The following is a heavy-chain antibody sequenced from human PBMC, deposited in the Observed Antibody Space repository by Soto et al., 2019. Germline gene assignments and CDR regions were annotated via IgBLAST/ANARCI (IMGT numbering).Heavy chain of an antibody. CDR3: ARDNRITVNPANVAYGMVV. CDR2: IYHSGGT. D-gene: IGHD1-20*01. J-gene: IGHJ6*02. CDR1: GDSISGGGYY. Sequence: QVQLQESGPGLVKPSQTLSLTCSVSGDSISGGGYYWGWVRQRPGKGLEWIGCIYHSGGTHYNPSIKNRLTIAVDKSHNQFSLRLTSVTAADTAVYYCARDNRITVNPANVAYGMVVWGQGTTVTVSS. V-gene: IGHV4-31*03.